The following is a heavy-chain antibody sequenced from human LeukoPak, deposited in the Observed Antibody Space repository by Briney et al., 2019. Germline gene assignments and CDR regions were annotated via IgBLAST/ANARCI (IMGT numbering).Heavy chain of an antibody. CDR1: GYTFTSYD. CDR3: ARGGYSSSWYYPSYYYGMDV. J-gene: IGHJ6*02. V-gene: IGHV1-8*01. D-gene: IGHD6-13*01. CDR2: MNPNSGNT. Sequence: GASVKVSCKASGYTFTSYDINRVRQATGQGLEWMGWMNPNSGNTGYAQKFQGRVTMTRNTSISTAYMELSSLRSGDTAVYYCARGGYSSSWYYPSYYYGMDVWGQGTTVTVSS.